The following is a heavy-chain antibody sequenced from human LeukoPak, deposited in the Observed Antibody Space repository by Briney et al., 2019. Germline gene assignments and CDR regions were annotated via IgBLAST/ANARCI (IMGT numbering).Heavy chain of an antibody. CDR2: ISSSGSTI. CDR3: ARTSYDSSGYYYDSYAFDI. Sequence: GGSLRLSCAASGFTFSSYEMNWVRQAPGKGLEWVSYISSSGSTIYYADSVKGRFTISRDNAKNSLYLQMNSLRAEDTAVYYCARTSYDSSGYYYDSYAFDIWGQGTMVTVSS. D-gene: IGHD3-22*01. J-gene: IGHJ3*02. CDR1: GFTFSSYE. V-gene: IGHV3-48*03.